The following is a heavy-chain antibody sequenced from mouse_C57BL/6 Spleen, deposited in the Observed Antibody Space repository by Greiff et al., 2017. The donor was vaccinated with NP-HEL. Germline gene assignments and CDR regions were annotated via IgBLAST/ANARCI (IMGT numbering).Heavy chain of an antibody. CDR1: GYTFTSYW. CDR2: IYPSDSET. V-gene: IGHV1-61*01. CDR3: ARRLDGYYDAMDY. J-gene: IGHJ4*01. Sequence: QVQLQQPGAELVRPGSSVKLSCKASGYTFTSYWMDWVQQRPGPGLEWIGNIYPSDSETHYTQKFKDKATLTVDKSTSPAYMQLNSLTSEDSAVYYCARRLDGYYDAMDYWGQGTSVTVSS. D-gene: IGHD2-3*01.